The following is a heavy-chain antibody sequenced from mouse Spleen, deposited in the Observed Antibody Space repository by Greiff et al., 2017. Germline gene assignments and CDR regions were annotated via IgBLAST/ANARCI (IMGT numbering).Heavy chain of an antibody. CDR3: ARWTSSRYFDV. Sequence: EVQLQQSGPELVKPGASVKISCKASGYSFTGYYMNWVKQSPEKSLEWIGEINPSTGGTTYNQKFKAKATLTVDKSSSTAYMQLKSLTSEDSAVYYCARWTSSRYFDVWGAGTTVTVSS. J-gene: IGHJ1*01. CDR1: GYSFTGYY. V-gene: IGHV1-42*01. CDR2: INPSTGGT.